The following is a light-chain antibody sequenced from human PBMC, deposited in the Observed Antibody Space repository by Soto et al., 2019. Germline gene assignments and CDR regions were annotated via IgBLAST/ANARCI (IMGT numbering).Light chain of an antibody. CDR2: AAS. Sequence: DIQMTQSPSSVSASIGDRVTITCRASQGVSRSLAWYQQKPGKAPKLLICAASTLQSGVSSRFSGSGSETDFTLTINNVQPEDSATYYCQQVYSLPITFGQGTRLDIK. J-gene: IGKJ5*01. V-gene: IGKV1-12*01. CDR3: QQVYSLPIT. CDR1: QGVSRS.